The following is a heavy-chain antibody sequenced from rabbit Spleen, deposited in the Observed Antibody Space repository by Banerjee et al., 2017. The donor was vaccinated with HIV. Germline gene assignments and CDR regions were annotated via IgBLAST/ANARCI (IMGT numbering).Heavy chain of an antibody. CDR2: IDPVFGAT. J-gene: IGHJ4*01. V-gene: IGHV1S47*01. D-gene: IGHD4-1*01. Sequence: QEQLVESGGGLVQPEGSLKLSCKASGFDFSNYGMSWVRQAPGKGLEWIGYIDPVFGATYYASWVIGRFSISRENTQNTVYLQLNSLTAADTATYFCVREVAAKFNLWGPGTLVTVS. CDR1: GFDFSNYG. CDR3: VREVAAKFNL.